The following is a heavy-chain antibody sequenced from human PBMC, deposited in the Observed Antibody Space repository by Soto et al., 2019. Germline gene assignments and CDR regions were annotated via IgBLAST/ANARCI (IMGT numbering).Heavy chain of an antibody. Sequence: PGGSLRLSCAASGFTFSTFWMHWVRQAPGKGLVWVSRISSDGSRTSYADSVKGRFTISRDNAKNTLYLQMNSLRAEDTALYFCVRDRGYPDSFDVWGRGTMVTVS. CDR1: GFTFSTFW. D-gene: IGHD1-1*01. CDR2: ISSDGSRT. J-gene: IGHJ3*01. CDR3: VRDRGYPDSFDV. V-gene: IGHV3-74*01.